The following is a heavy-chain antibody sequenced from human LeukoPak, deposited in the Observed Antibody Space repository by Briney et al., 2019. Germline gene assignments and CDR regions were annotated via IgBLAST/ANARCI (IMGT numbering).Heavy chain of an antibody. D-gene: IGHD5-18*01. CDR1: GYSFINYW. CDR3: ARLMDTAMVDY. Sequence: GESLKISCKGSGYSFINYWIGWVRQMPGKGLEWMGIIYPGNSDTRYSPSFQGQVTISADKSISTAYLQWSSLRASDTAMYYCARLMDTAMVDYWGQGTLVTVSS. J-gene: IGHJ4*02. V-gene: IGHV5-51*01. CDR2: IYPGNSDT.